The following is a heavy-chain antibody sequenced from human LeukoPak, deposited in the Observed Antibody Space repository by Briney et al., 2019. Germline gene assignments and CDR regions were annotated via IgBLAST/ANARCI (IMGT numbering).Heavy chain of an antibody. CDR3: AKDFWSGYYDY. Sequence: GGSLRLSCAASGFTFSSYAMSWVRQAPGKGLEWVSAISGSGGSTYYADSVRGRFTLSRDNSKNTLYLQMQSLRAEDTAVYYCAKDFWSGYYDYWGQGTLVTVSS. CDR2: ISGSGGST. CDR1: GFTFSSYA. J-gene: IGHJ4*02. D-gene: IGHD3-3*01. V-gene: IGHV3-23*01.